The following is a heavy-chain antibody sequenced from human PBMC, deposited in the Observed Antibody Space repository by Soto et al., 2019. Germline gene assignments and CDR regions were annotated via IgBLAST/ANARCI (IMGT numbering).Heavy chain of an antibody. CDR2: IWYDGSNK. D-gene: IGHD4-17*01. Sequence: QVQLVESGGGVVQPGRSLRLSCAASGFTFSSYGMHWVRQAPGKGLEWVAVIWYDGSNKYYADSVKGRFTISRDNSKNTLYLQMNSLRAEDTAVYYCARVLSATVTTPHYYYCMDVWGQGTTVTVSS. CDR1: GFTFSSYG. CDR3: ARVLSATVTTPHYYYCMDV. J-gene: IGHJ6*02. V-gene: IGHV3-33*01.